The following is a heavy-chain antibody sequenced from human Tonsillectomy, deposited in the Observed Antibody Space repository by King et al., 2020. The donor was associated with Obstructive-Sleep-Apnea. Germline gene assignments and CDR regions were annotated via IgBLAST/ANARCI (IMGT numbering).Heavy chain of an antibody. CDR3: ARGGDSGYDHGVFDY. CDR2: ISSRTSYT. CDR1: GFTFSDYY. J-gene: IGHJ4*02. V-gene: IGHV3-11*06. D-gene: IGHD5-12*01. Sequence: VQLVESGGGLVKPGGSLRISCAASGFTFSDYYMNWIRQAPGKGLEWVSYISSRTSYTSYADSVQGRFTISRDNAKNSLYLQMNSLRAEDTAVYFCARGGDSGYDHGVFDYWGLGTLVTVSS.